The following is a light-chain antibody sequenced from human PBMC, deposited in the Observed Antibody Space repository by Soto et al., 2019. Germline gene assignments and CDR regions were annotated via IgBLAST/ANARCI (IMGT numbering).Light chain of an antibody. CDR2: GAS. J-gene: IGKJ2*01. Sequence: EIVMTQSPATLSVSPGESATLSCRASQSISSELAWYQQKPGQPPRLLIYGASTRATGVPARLTGSGSGSDFTLTISGLQSEDFAVYYCQQGHNWPLTFGQGTRLVI. V-gene: IGKV3-15*01. CDR3: QQGHNWPLT. CDR1: QSISSE.